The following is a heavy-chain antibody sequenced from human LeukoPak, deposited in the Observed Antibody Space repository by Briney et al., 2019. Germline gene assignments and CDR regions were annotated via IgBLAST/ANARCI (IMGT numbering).Heavy chain of an antibody. CDR1: GGSISSGGYY. CDR2: IYYSGST. D-gene: IGHD6-19*01. V-gene: IGHV4-61*08. CDR3: ARAGIAVATFDY. Sequence: SETLSLTCTVSGGSISSGGYYWSWIRQPPGKGLEWIGYIYYSGSTNYNPSLKSRVTISVDTSKNQFSLKLSSVTAADTAVYYCARAGIAVATFDYWGQGTLVTVSS. J-gene: IGHJ4*02.